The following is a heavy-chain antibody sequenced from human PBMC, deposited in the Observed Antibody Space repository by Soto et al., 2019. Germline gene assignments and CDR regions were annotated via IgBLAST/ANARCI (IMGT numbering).Heavy chain of an antibody. CDR2: VSGGGAIT. V-gene: IGHV3-23*01. CDR1: GFTFTYYA. Sequence: GGSLRLSCIASGFTFTYYAMNWVRQAPGKGLEWVSGVSGGGAITSYADTVKGRFTVSRDNSKNTVYLQINSLRAEDTAVYYCAKANSAADPGLTFDYWGQGAQVTVSS. CDR3: AKANSAADPGLTFDY. J-gene: IGHJ4*02. D-gene: IGHD2-2*01.